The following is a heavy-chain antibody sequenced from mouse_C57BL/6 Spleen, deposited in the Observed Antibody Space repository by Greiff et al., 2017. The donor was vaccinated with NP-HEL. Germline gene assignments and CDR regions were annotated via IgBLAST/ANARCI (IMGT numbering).Heavy chain of an antibody. J-gene: IGHJ3*01. CDR3: TDQGWFAY. CDR2: IDPENGDT. V-gene: IGHV14-4*01. CDR1: GFNIKDDY. Sequence: VQLQQSGAELVRPGASVKLSCTASGFNIKDDYMHWVKQRPEQGLEWIGWIDPENGDTEYASKFQGKATITADTSSNTAYLQLSSLTSEDTAVYYCTDQGWFAYWGQGTLVTVSA.